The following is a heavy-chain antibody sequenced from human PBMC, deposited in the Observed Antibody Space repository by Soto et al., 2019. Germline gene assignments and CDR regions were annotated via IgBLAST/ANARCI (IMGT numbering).Heavy chain of an antibody. CDR2: ILYDGSNN. Sequence: GGSLRLSCAASGFTFSSHGMHWVRQAPGKGLEWVAVILYDGSNNYYADSVKGRFTISRDNSRNALYLQMDSLRTEDTAVYYCARDRNGGSFDYWGQGTLVTVSS. CDR1: GFTFSSHG. J-gene: IGHJ4*02. V-gene: IGHV3-30*03. CDR3: ARDRNGGSFDY. D-gene: IGHD1-1*01.